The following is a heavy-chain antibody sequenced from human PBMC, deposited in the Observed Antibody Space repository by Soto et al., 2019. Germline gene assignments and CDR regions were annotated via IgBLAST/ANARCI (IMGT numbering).Heavy chain of an antibody. CDR3: ARGLEMATITSY. J-gene: IGHJ4*02. CDR1: GGSISSYY. V-gene: IGHV4-59*01. Sequence: ASETLSLTCTVSGGSISSYYWSWIRQPPGKGLEWIGYIYYSGSTNYNPSLKSRVTISVDTSKKQFSLKLSSVTAADTAVYYCARGLEMATITSYWGQGTLVTVSS. D-gene: IGHD5-12*01. CDR2: IYYSGST.